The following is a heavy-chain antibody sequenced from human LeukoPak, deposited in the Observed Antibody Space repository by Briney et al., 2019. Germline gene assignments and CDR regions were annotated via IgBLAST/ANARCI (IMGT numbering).Heavy chain of an antibody. D-gene: IGHD5-18*01. CDR1: GGSISSYY. J-gene: IGHJ6*03. V-gene: IGHV4-59*01. CDR3: ARDGYSYGHEYYMDV. CDR2: IYYSGST. Sequence: PETLSLTCTVSGGSISSYYWSWIRQPPGKGLEWIGYIYYSGSTNYNPSLKSRVTISVDTSKNQFSLKLSSVTAADTAVYYCARDGYSYGHEYYMDVWGKGTTVTISS.